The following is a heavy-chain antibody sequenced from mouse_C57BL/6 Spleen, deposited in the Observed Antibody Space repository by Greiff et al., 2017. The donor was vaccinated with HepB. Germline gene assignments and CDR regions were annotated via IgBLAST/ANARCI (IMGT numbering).Heavy chain of an antibody. Sequence: EVKVVDSGGGLVKPGGSLKLSCAASGFTFSDYGMHWVRQAPEKGLEWVAYISSGSSTIYYADTVKGRFTISRDNAKNTLFLQMTSLRSEDTAMYYCARRDYDDSLYAMDYWGQGTSVTVSS. J-gene: IGHJ4*01. CDR3: ARRDYDDSLYAMDY. D-gene: IGHD2-4*01. CDR1: GFTFSDYG. CDR2: ISSGSSTI. V-gene: IGHV5-17*01.